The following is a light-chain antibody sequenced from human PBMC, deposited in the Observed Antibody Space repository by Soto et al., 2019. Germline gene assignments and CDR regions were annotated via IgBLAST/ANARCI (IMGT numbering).Light chain of an antibody. CDR1: SSDVGSYNL. Sequence: QSVLTQPASVSGSPGQSITISCTGTSSDVGSYNLASWYQQHPGKAPKLMIYEGSKRPSGASNRFSGSKSGNTASLTISGLQAEDEADYYCCSYAGSSPYVFGTGTKVTVL. V-gene: IGLV2-23*01. J-gene: IGLJ1*01. CDR3: CSYAGSSPYV. CDR2: EGS.